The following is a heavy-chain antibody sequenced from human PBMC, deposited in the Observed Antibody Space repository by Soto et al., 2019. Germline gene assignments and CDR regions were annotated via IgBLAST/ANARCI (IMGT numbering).Heavy chain of an antibody. V-gene: IGHV1-18*01. CDR1: GYTFTNYG. CDR2: ISAYNGNT. D-gene: IGHD6-6*01. Sequence: QVQLLQSGAEVKKPGASVKVSCKASGYTFTNYGITWVRQAPGQGLEWMGWISAYNGNTHYTQRLQGRVTMTTDTSTSTAYMELRCLRSDDTAVYYCARGRQLVGYFYYYMDVWGKGTTVTVSS. J-gene: IGHJ6*03. CDR3: ARGRQLVGYFYYYMDV.